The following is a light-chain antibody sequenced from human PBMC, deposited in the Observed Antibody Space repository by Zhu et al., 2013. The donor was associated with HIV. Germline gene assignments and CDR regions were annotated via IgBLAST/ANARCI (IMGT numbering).Light chain of an antibody. CDR1: QGIGNY. Sequence: IQMTQSPSSLSASVGDRVTITCRASQGIGNYLAWYQQKPGKVPKLLIYAASTLQSGVPSRFSGSGSGKDFTLTITSLQPEDVATYYCQQYNSAPRTFGQGT. J-gene: IGKJ1*01. CDR3: QQYNSAPRT. CDR2: AAS. V-gene: IGKV1-27*01.